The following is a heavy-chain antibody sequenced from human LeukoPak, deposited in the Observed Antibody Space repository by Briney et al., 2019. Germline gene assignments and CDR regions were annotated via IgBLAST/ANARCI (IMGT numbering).Heavy chain of an antibody. Sequence: GGSLRLSCTASGFTFSSYTMTWVRQAPGKGLEWVARLVYDERSDYANSVKGRFSISRDNSKNTLFLDMSDLRAEDTAVYYCARDLSAAFDFWGQGVLVTVSS. D-gene: IGHD6-19*01. V-gene: IGHV3-33*08. CDR2: LVYDERS. CDR1: GFTFSSYT. J-gene: IGHJ4*02. CDR3: ARDLSAAFDF.